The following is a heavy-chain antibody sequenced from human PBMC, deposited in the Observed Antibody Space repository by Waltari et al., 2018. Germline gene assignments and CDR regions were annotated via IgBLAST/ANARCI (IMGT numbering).Heavy chain of an antibody. J-gene: IGHJ5*02. D-gene: IGHD2-21*01. V-gene: IGHV1-8*02. CDR3: ARGRDVFANFDYNWFDP. Sequence: QVQLVPSGAEVLKPGASVKFSCQASGYTFINYEINWVRQAAGQGLEWRGWENQNTGATAYAQKCQGRITMTWDTSISTAYMELTNLRSDDTAVLYCARGRDVFANFDYNWFDPWGQGTLVTVSS. CDR1: GYTFINYE. CDR2: ENQNTGAT.